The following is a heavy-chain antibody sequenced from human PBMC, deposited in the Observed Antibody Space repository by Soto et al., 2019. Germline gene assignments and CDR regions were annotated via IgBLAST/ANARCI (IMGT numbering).Heavy chain of an antibody. J-gene: IGHJ4*02. CDR3: ARVPVGYDGSGFPFDY. V-gene: IGHV3-21*01. D-gene: IGHD3-22*01. CDR1: GFTFSSYS. CDR2: ISSSSSYI. Sequence: VQLVESGGGVVQPGRSLRLSCAASGFTFSSYSMNCVRQAQGKGLELVSSISSSSSYIYYADSVKGRFTISRDNAKNSLYLQMNSLRAGDTAVYYCARVPVGYDGSGFPFDYWGRGTLVTVSS.